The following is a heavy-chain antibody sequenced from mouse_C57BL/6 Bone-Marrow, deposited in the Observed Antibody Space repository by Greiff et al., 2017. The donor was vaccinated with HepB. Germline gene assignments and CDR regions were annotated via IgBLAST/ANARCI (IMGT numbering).Heavy chain of an antibody. CDR3: ARGYDLAY. CDR1: GFTFSDYG. CDR2: ISNLAYSI. V-gene: IGHV5-15*01. D-gene: IGHD2-3*01. J-gene: IGHJ3*01. Sequence: EVQVVESGGGLVQPGGSLKLSCAASGFTFSDYGMAWVRQAPRKGPEWVAFISNLAYSIYYADTVTGRFTISRENAKNTLYLEMSSLRSEDTAMYYCARGYDLAYWGQGTLVTVSA.